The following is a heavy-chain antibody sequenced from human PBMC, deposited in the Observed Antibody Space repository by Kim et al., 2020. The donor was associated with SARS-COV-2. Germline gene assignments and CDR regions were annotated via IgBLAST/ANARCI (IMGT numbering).Heavy chain of an antibody. D-gene: IGHD6-19*01. V-gene: IGHV3-23*01. Sequence: GGSLRLSCAASAFTFNSYAMSWVRQAPGKGLEWVSSISGSGDSTYYADSVKGRFTISRDNSKNTLYLQMNNLRAEDTAVYYCTKCVWFRVGFDYWGQGTLVTVSP. CDR1: AFTFNSYA. CDR2: ISGSGDST. CDR3: TKCVWFRVGFDY. J-gene: IGHJ4*02.